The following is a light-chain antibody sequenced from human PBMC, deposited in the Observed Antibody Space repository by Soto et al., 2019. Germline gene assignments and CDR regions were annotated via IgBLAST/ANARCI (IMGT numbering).Light chain of an antibody. Sequence: DIQVTQSPSTLSASVGDRVTITCRASQTIGTSLAWFQQKPGKAPKRLIYKASTLEGGVPARFNGSGSGTEFALSISSLQPDDFATYYCQQYNEYSKTFGQGTKVEV. CDR3: QQYNEYSKT. V-gene: IGKV1-5*03. CDR1: QTIGTS. J-gene: IGKJ1*01. CDR2: KAS.